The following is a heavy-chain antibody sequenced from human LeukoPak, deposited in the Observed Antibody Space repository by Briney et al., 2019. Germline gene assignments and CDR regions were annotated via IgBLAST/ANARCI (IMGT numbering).Heavy chain of an antibody. J-gene: IGHJ5*02. Sequence: SETLSLTCTVSGGSISNYYWGWIRQAPGKGLEWIGSIYYSGSTYYNPSLKSRVTISVDTSKNQFSLKLSSVTAADTAVYYCARCSGGSCYSGGWFDPWGQGTLVTASS. CDR3: ARCSGGSCYSGGWFDP. CDR2: IYYSGST. V-gene: IGHV4-39*07. CDR1: GGSISNYY. D-gene: IGHD2-15*01.